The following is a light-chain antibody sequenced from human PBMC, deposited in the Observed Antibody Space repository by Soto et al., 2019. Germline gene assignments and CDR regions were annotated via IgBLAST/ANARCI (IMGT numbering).Light chain of an antibody. CDR1: RGHSSYA. CDR2: LNSDGSH. J-gene: IGLJ2*01. CDR3: QTWGTGVVV. Sequence: QAVLTQTPSASASLGASVKLTCTLSRGHSSYAIAWHQQQPEKGPRYLMKLNSDGSHSKGGGIPDRFSGSSSGAERYLTNSSLQSEVEADCFRQTWGTGVVVFGGGTKLTVL. V-gene: IGLV4-69*01.